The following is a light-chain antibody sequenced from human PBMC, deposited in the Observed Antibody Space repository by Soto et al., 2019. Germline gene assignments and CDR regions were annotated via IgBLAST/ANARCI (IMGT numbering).Light chain of an antibody. CDR3: QQYKNWPPWT. Sequence: EIVMTQSPATLSVSPGERATLSCRASQSVSSNLAWYQQKPGQAPRPLIYGASTRATGIPARFSGSGSGTDFTLTISSLQSEDFAVYYWQQYKNWPPWTFGQGTKVEIK. J-gene: IGKJ1*01. CDR1: QSVSSN. V-gene: IGKV3-15*01. CDR2: GAS.